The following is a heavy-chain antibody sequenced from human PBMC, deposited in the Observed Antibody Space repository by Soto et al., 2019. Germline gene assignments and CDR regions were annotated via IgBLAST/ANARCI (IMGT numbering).Heavy chain of an antibody. Sequence: APGKGLEWVSSISSSSSYIYYADSVKGRFTISRDNVKNSLYLQMNSLRAEDTAVYYCARPPNYYDSSGYYGYWGQGTLVTVSS. J-gene: IGHJ4*02. CDR3: ARPPNYYDSSGYYGY. V-gene: IGHV3-21*01. D-gene: IGHD3-22*01. CDR2: ISSSSSYI.